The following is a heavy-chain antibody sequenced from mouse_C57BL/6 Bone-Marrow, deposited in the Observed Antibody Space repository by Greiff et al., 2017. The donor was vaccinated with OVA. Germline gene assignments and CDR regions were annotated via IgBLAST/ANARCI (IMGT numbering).Heavy chain of an antibody. Sequence: EVKLVESGGGLVKPGGSLKLSCAASGFTFSDYAMHWVRQAPEKGLEWVAYLSSGSSTIYYADTVKGRFTISRDNAKNTLFLQMTSLRSEETAMYYSDYLGILDYYYAMDYWGQGTSVTVSS. J-gene: IGHJ4*01. D-gene: IGHD5-2*01. V-gene: IGHV5-17*01. CDR2: LSSGSSTI. CDR1: GFTFSDYA. CDR3: DYLGILDYYYAMDY.